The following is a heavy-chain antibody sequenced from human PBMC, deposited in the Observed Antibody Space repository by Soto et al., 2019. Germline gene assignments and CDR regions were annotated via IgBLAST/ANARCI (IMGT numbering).Heavy chain of an antibody. CDR3: ARQESFSWFDP. V-gene: IGHV1-18*01. Sequence: ASVKVSCKASGYTFTSYGISWVRQAPGQGLEWMGWISAYNGNTNYAQKLQGSGTMTTDTSTSPASMERRSLRSDDTAVYYGARQESFSWFDPWGQGTLVTVS. J-gene: IGHJ5*02. D-gene: IGHD1-26*01. CDR2: ISAYNGNT. CDR1: GYTFTSYG.